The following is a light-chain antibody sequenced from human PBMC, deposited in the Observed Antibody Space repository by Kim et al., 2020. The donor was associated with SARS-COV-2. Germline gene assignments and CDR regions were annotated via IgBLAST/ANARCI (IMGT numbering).Light chain of an antibody. J-gene: IGKJ5*01. CDR1: QSITNY. CDR3: QQSYSNPT. CDR2: TAS. Sequence: SASVGDRVTFTCPESQSITNYLHWYQQKPEQATQLRISTASTVQSGVPSRFSGSGSGTDFTLTISSLQPEDFATYYCQQSYSNPTFGQGTRLEIK. V-gene: IGKV1-39*01.